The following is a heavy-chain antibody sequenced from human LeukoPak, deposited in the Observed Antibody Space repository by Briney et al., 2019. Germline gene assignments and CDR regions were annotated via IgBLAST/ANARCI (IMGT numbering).Heavy chain of an antibody. D-gene: IGHD5-18*01. V-gene: IGHV3-30*18. CDR2: ISYDGSNK. J-gene: IGHJ4*02. CDR1: GFTFSSYG. CDR3: AKEGGYSYGWLSDY. Sequence: GRSLRLSCAASGFTFSSYGMHWVRQAPGKGLEWVAVISYDGSNKYYADSVKGRFTISRDNSKNTLYLQMNSLRAEDTAVYYCAKEGGYSYGWLSDYWGQGTLVTVSS.